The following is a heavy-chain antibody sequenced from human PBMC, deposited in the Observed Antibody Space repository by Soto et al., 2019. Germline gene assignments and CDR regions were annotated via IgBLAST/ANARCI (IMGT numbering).Heavy chain of an antibody. J-gene: IGHJ4*02. CDR2: IDPSDSYT. CDR1: GYSFTSYW. V-gene: IGHV5-10-1*01. D-gene: IGHD5-18*01. CDR3: AMLVDTAMVRIDY. Sequence: PGESLKISCKGSGYSFTSYWISWVRQMPGKGLEWLGMIDPSDSYTNYSPSFQGHVTISADKSISTAYLQWSSLKSSDTAMYYCAMLVDTAMVRIDYWGQGTLVTVSS.